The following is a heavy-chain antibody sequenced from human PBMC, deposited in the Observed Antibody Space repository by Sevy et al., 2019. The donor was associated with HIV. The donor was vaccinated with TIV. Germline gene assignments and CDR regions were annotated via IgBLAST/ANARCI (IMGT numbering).Heavy chain of an antibody. CDR1: GFTFSSYS. Sequence: GGSLRLSCAASGFTFSSYSMNWVRQAPGKGLEWVSSISSSSSYIYYTDLVKGRFTISRDNAKNSLYLQMNSLRAEDTAVYYCARGGFDGIFDPWGQGTLVTVSS. J-gene: IGHJ5*02. D-gene: IGHD1-26*01. CDR3: ARGGFDGIFDP. V-gene: IGHV3-21*01. CDR2: ISSSSSYI.